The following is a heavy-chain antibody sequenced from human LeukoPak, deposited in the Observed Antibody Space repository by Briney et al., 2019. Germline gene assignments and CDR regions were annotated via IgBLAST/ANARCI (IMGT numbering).Heavy chain of an antibody. Sequence: ASVKVSCKVSGYTLTELSMHWVRQAPGKGLEWMGGFDPEDGETIYAQKFQGRVTMTEVTSTDTAYMELSSLRSEDTAVYYCATDSPNYYDSRNYFDYWGQGTLVTVSS. V-gene: IGHV1-24*01. CDR2: FDPEDGET. CDR3: ATDSPNYYDSRNYFDY. CDR1: GYTLTELS. J-gene: IGHJ4*02. D-gene: IGHD3-22*01.